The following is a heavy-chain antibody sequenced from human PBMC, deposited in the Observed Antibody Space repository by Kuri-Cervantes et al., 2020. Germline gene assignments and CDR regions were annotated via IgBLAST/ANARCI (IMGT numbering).Heavy chain of an antibody. Sequence: GGSLRLSCAASGFTFDDYGMSWVRQAPGKGLEWVSGINWNGGSTGYADSVKGRFTIPRDNSKNTLYLQMNSLRAEDTAVYYCARGLLPFYYYYGMDVWGQGTTVTVSS. J-gene: IGHJ6*02. V-gene: IGHV3-20*04. D-gene: IGHD2-15*01. CDR2: INWNGGST. CDR3: ARGLLPFYYYYGMDV. CDR1: GFTFDDYG.